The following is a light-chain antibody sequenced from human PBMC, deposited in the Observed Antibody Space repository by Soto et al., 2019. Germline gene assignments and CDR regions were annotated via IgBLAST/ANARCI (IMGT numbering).Light chain of an antibody. J-gene: IGKJ1*01. Sequence: DIQMTQSPSTLSASVGDRVTITCRASQSISTWLAWYQQKPGKAPKLLIFDASTLQSGVPSRFSGSGSGTEFTLTISSQQPDDFATYYCQQSYSSPPTFGQGTKV. CDR2: DAS. CDR1: QSISTW. V-gene: IGKV1-5*01. CDR3: QQSYSSPPT.